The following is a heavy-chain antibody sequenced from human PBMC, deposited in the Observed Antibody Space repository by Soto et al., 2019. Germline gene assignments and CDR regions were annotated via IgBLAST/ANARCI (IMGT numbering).Heavy chain of an antibody. V-gene: IGHV3-33*01. D-gene: IGHD3-22*01. CDR1: GFTFSSYG. J-gene: IGHJ4*02. Sequence: GGSLRLSCAASGFTFSSYGMHWVRQAPGKGLEWVAVIWYDGSNKYYAGSVKGRFTISRDNSKNTLYLQMNSLRAEETAVYYCARDLIDSSGYFPFDYWGQGTLVTVSS. CDR2: IWYDGSNK. CDR3: ARDLIDSSGYFPFDY.